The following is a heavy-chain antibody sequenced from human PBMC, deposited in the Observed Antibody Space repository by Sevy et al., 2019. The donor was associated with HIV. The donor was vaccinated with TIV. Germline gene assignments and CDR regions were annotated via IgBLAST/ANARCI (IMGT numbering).Heavy chain of an antibody. CDR2: IYIGGST. J-gene: IGHJ3*01. CDR1: GFSISSHY. CDR3: AGTLDNWSVGDVFDL. Sequence: GGSLRLSCAASGFSISSHYMSWVRQAPGKGLEWVSVIYIGGSTYFAHSVEGRFTPSTDNSQNTLYLEMISWTAEDTTALYCAGTLDNWSVGDVFDLWGQGTVVTVSS. V-gene: IGHV3-66*02. D-gene: IGHD1-1*01.